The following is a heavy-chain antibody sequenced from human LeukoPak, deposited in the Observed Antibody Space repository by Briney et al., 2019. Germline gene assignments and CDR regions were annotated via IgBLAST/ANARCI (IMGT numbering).Heavy chain of an antibody. J-gene: IGHJ5*02. CDR2: INIDGSST. CDR1: GFTFSSYW. CDR3: ARAQYIPPFDP. V-gene: IGHV3-74*01. Sequence: GGSLRLSCAASGFTFSSYWMHWVRQAPGKGLVWVSRINIDGSSTSYADSVKGRFTISRDNAKNTLYLQMNSLRAEDTAVYYCARAQYIPPFDPWGQGTLVTVSS. D-gene: IGHD6-6*01.